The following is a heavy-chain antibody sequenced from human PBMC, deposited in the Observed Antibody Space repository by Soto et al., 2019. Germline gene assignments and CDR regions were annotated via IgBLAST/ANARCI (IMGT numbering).Heavy chain of an antibody. CDR1: GYTFTSYY. J-gene: IGHJ2*01. CDR3: ARDSVRGFGVVFLRRAGPSSGDWYFDL. D-gene: IGHD3-3*01. Sequence: ASVKVSCKASGYTFTSYYMHWVRQAPGQGLEWMGIINPSGGSTSYAQKFQGRVTMTRDTSTSTVYMELSSLRSEDTAVYYCARDSVRGFGVVFLRRAGPSSGDWYFDLWGRGTLVTVSS. CDR2: INPSGGST. V-gene: IGHV1-46*01.